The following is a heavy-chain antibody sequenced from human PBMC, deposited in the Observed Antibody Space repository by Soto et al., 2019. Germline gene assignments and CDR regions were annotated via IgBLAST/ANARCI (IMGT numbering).Heavy chain of an antibody. J-gene: IGHJ6*02. Sequence: SVKVSCKSSGGTFSSYAISWVRQAPGQGLEWMGRIIPILDITNYAQKFQDKVTITADRSTSTAYMELSSLRSEDTAVYYCAKQRAPTYDFGNVWGEGTTVTVS. V-gene: IGHV1-69*04. D-gene: IGHD3-3*01. CDR2: IIPILDIT. CDR1: GGTFSSYA. CDR3: AKQRAPTYDFGNV.